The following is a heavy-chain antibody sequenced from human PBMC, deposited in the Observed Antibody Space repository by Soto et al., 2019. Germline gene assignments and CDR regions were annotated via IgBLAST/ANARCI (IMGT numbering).Heavy chain of an antibody. D-gene: IGHD3-10*01. J-gene: IGHJ4*02. CDR3: AVLWFGESYFDY. V-gene: IGHV3-30*03. CDR1: GFTFSSYG. Sequence: ESGGGVVQPGRSLRLSCAASGFTFSSYGMHWVRQAPGTGLEWVAVISYDGSNKYYADSVKGRFTISRDNSKNTLYLQMNSLRAEDTAVYYCAVLWFGESYFDYWGQGTLVTVSS. CDR2: ISYDGSNK.